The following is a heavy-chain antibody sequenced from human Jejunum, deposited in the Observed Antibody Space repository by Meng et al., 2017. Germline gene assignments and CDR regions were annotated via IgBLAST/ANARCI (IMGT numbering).Heavy chain of an antibody. V-gene: IGHV4-59*02. Sequence: SETLSLTCTVSGVPVTNSFCSWIRQTPGGGLEWIGYMFYSGSTNYNPSLKSRVTISVDTSKNQFSLKVNAGTAAEKAAYYGARALERAYYFDHWGQGILVTVSS. D-gene: IGHD5-24*01. CDR2: MFYSGST. CDR3: ARALERAYYFDH. J-gene: IGHJ4*02. CDR1: GVPVTNSF.